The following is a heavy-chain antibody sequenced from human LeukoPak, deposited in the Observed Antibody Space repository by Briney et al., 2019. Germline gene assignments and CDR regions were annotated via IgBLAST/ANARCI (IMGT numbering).Heavy chain of an antibody. D-gene: IGHD6-19*01. J-gene: IGHJ4*02. Sequence: GGSLRLSCAASGFTFSSYGMHWVCQAPGKGLEWVAFIWYDGSNKYYADSVKGRFTISRDNSKNTLHLQMNSLRGEDTAVYYCAKGGVGTSGWRIWGQGTLVAVSS. CDR1: GFTFSSYG. CDR3: AKGGVGTSGWRI. CDR2: IWYDGSNK. V-gene: IGHV3-30*02.